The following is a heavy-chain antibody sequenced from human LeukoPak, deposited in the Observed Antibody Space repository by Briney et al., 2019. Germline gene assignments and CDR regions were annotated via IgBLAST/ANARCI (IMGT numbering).Heavy chain of an antibody. CDR2: INPNSGGT. CDR1: GYTFTGYY. J-gene: IGHJ6*04. Sequence: GASVKVSCKASGYTFTGYYMHWVRQAPGQGLEWMRWINPNSGGTNYAQKFQGRVTMTRDTSISTAYMELSRLRSDDTAVYYCARVQWSQPHPDVWGKGTTVTVSS. CDR3: ARVQWSQPHPDV. D-gene: IGHD3-10*01. V-gene: IGHV1-2*02.